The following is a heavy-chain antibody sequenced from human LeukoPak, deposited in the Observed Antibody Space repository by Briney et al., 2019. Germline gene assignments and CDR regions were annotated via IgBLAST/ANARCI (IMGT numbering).Heavy chain of an antibody. Sequence: GASVKVSCKASGYTFTSYDINWVRQATGQGLEWMGWMDPNSGNTGYAQRFQGRVTMTRNTSISTAYMELSSLRSEDTAVYYCARGRVAGTGWFDPWGQGTLVTVSS. J-gene: IGHJ5*02. CDR1: GYTFTSYD. CDR3: ARGRVAGTGWFDP. CDR2: MDPNSGNT. D-gene: IGHD6-19*01. V-gene: IGHV1-8*01.